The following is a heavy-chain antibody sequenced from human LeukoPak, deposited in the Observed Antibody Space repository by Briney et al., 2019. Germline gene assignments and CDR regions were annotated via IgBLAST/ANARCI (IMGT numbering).Heavy chain of an antibody. CDR2: ISGSGGST. V-gene: IGHV3-23*01. Sequence: GGSLRLSCAASGFTFSSYAMSWVRQAPGKGLEWVSAISGSGGSTYYADSVKGRFTISRDNSKNTLYLQMNSLRAEDTAVYYCXXXXRAGATVVTPGSHWGQGTLVTVSS. CDR1: GFTFSSYA. CDR3: XXXXRAGATVVTPGSH. J-gene: IGHJ4*02. D-gene: IGHD4-23*01.